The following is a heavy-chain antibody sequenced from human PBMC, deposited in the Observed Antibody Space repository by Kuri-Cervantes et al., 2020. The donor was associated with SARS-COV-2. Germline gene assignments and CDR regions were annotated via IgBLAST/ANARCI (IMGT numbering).Heavy chain of an antibody. CDR1: GYTFTSYY. V-gene: IGHV1-46*01. CDR2: INPSGGST. Sequence: ASVKVSCKASGYTFTSYYMHWVRQAPGQGLEWMGIINPSGGSTSYAQKFQGRVTMTRDTSTSTAYMELSSLRSEDTAVYYCARCPNSSGWYGLFDYWGQGTLVTVSS. D-gene: IGHD6-19*01. CDR3: ARCPNSSGWYGLFDY. J-gene: IGHJ4*02.